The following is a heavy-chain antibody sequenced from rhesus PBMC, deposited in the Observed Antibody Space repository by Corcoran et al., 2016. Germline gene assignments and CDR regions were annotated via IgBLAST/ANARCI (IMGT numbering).Heavy chain of an antibody. CDR2: IYGGSGST. CDR3: ARTSGSYFDY. V-gene: IGHV4S7*01. J-gene: IGHJ4*01. CDR1: GGSISGSYL. Sequence: QVQLQESGPGVVQPSETLSLTSAVSGGSISGSYLWSWIRPPPGKGLEWIGYIYGGSGSTSYNPSLKNRVTISKDTSKNQFSLKLSSVTAADTAVYYCARTSGSYFDYWGQGVLVTVSS. D-gene: IGHD1-44*02.